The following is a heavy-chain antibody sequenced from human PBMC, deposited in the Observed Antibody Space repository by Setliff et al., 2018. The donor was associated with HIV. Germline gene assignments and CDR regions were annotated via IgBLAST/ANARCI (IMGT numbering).Heavy chain of an antibody. CDR1: GGSITSGNYF. CDR2: MYTDGST. CDR3: ARRSGWSLDY. V-gene: IGHV4-61*09. J-gene: IGHJ4*02. Sequence: PSETLSLTCTVSGGSITSGNYFWSWIRQPAGKGLEWIGHMYTDGSTNYNPSFKSRVTISADTSKNQFSLELSSVTAADTAVYYCARRSGWSLDYWGQGTLVTVSS. D-gene: IGHD6-19*01.